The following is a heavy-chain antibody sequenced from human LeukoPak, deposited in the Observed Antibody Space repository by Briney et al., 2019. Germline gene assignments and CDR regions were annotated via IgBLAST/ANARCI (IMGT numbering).Heavy chain of an antibody. CDR2: ISGSGGST. Sequence: GGSLRLSCAASGFTFSSYVMSWVRQAPGKGLEWVSAISGSGGSTYYADSVKGRFTISRDNSKNTLYLQMNSLRAEDTAVYYCAKDSGLLWFGEAHYYYMDVWGKGTTVTISS. D-gene: IGHD3-10*01. J-gene: IGHJ6*03. CDR3: AKDSGLLWFGEAHYYYMDV. V-gene: IGHV3-23*01. CDR1: GFTFSSYV.